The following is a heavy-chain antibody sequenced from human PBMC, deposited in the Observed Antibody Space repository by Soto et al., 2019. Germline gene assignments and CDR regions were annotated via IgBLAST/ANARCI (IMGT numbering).Heavy chain of an antibody. CDR1: GFTFSSYW. CDR3: ARVRGYSYGYHDY. Sequence: GGSLRLSCAASGFTFSSYWMSWVRQAPGKGLEWVANIKQDGSEKYYVDSVKGRFTISRDNAKNSLYLQMNSLRAEDTAVYYCARVRGYSYGYHDYWGQGTLVTVSS. J-gene: IGHJ4*02. V-gene: IGHV3-7*05. CDR2: IKQDGSEK. D-gene: IGHD5-18*01.